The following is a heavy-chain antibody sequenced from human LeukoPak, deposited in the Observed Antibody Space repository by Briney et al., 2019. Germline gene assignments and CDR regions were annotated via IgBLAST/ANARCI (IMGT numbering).Heavy chain of an antibody. Sequence: GGSLRLSCAASGFTFSSYAMSWVRQAPGKGLEWVGRLKSKGSGETADYSAPVKGRFTISRDDSQNTLYLQMNSLKIEDTAVYFCSWEQGGSFGRRLENWGQGTLVTVAS. V-gene: IGHV3-15*01. CDR2: LKSKGSGETA. CDR3: SWEQGGSFGRRLEN. D-gene: IGHD1/OR15-1a*01. J-gene: IGHJ4*02. CDR1: GFTFSSYA.